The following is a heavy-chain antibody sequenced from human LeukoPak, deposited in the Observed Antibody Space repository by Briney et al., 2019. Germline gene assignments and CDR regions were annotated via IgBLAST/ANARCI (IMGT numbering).Heavy chain of an antibody. J-gene: IGHJ6*04. CDR1: GGSVSSGTDY. D-gene: IGHD6-6*01. Sequence: PSETLSLTCTVSGGSVSSGTDYWNWIRQPPGKGLEWIGEINHSGSTNYNPSLKSRVTISVDTSKNQFSLKLSSVTAADTAVYTCASLARYSNSLTNSYSGMDVWGKGPTVTVSS. CDR2: INHSGST. CDR3: ASLARYSNSLTNSYSGMDV. V-gene: IGHV4-61*01.